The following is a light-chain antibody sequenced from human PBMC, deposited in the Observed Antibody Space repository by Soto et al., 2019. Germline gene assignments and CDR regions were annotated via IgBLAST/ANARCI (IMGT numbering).Light chain of an antibody. Sequence: DIQMTQSPSILSASVGDRVTITCRASQSISKRVVWYQQKPGQAPKLLIFDASILASGVPSRFSGSGSGTEFTLTISSLQPDDFATYYCQQYNGYSTWTFGQGTKVDIK. CDR2: DAS. CDR1: QSISKR. J-gene: IGKJ1*01. CDR3: QQYNGYSTWT. V-gene: IGKV1-5*01.